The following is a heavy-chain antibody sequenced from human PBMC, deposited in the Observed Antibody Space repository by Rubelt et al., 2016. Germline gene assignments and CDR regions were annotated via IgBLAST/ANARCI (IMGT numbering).Heavy chain of an antibody. CDR1: GGSISSYY. J-gene: IGHJ4*02. V-gene: IGHV4-59*01. Sequence: QVQLQESGPGLVKPSETLSLTCTVSGGSISSYYWSWIRQPPGKGLEWIGYIYYSGSTNYNPSLKSRVTISEDTSKNQFALKLSSVTAADTAVYYCARMIQLWLGIDYWGQGILVTVSS. D-gene: IGHD5-18*01. CDR2: IYYSGST. CDR3: ARMIQLWLGIDY.